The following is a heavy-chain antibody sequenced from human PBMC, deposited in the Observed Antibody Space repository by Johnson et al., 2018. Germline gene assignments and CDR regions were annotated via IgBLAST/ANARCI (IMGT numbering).Heavy chain of an antibody. CDR3: ARETSSSPGGYYMDV. D-gene: IGHD6-6*01. Sequence: VQLLESGGGLVQPGGSLRLSCAASGFTVSSNYMSWVRQAPGTGLEGVSVIFSGGSTYYAASVQGRFTLSRGNSKNTPYLQMNTLWAEDTAVYYCARETSSSPGGYYMDVWGKGTTVTVSS. V-gene: IGHV3-66*02. CDR2: IFSGGST. J-gene: IGHJ6*03. CDR1: GFTVSSNY.